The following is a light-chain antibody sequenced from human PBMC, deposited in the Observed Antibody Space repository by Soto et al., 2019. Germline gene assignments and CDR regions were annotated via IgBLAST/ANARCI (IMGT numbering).Light chain of an antibody. CDR1: SSDIENNY. CDR2: DNN. V-gene: IGLV1-51*01. J-gene: IGLJ3*02. CDR3: ATRDSSLSGWV. Sequence: QSVLTQPPSVSAAPGQEVTLSCSGTSSDIENNYVSWYQHLPAAAPKLLIYDNNKRPSAIPDLFSGSKSGTSATLGITGLQTGDEADYYCATRDSSLSGWVFGGGTKLAVL.